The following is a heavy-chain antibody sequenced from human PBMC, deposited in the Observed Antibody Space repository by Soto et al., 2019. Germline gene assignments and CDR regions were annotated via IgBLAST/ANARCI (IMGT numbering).Heavy chain of an antibody. CDR3: ARAVEQSYYYYGMDV. CDR2: IIPIFGTA. CDR1: GGTFSSYG. V-gene: IGHV1-69*12. J-gene: IGHJ6*02. Sequence: QVQLVQSGAEVKKPGSSVKVSCKASGGTFSSYGISWVRQAPGQGLEWMGGIIPIFGTANYAQKFQGRVTXXADEATSTAYMALSRLRSEDTAVYYCARAVEQSYYYYGMDVWGQGTTVTVSS.